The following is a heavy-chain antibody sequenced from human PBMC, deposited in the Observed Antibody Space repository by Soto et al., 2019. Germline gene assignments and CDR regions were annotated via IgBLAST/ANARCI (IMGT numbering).Heavy chain of an antibody. V-gene: IGHV3-48*03. Sequence: PGGSLRLSCAASGFTFYPYEMNWVRQAPGKGLEWLAYISSSGTTKYYADSVRGRFTISRDNAKGSLHLHMNSLRAGDTGFYYCAREGLDYYYGMDVWGQGTTVTVSS. CDR1: GFTFYPYE. CDR2: ISSSGTTK. D-gene: IGHD3-16*01. CDR3: AREGLDYYYGMDV. J-gene: IGHJ6*02.